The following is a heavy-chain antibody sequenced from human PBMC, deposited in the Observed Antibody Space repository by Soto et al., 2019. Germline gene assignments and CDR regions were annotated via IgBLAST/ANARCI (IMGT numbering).Heavy chain of an antibody. V-gene: IGHV4-30-4*01. CDR2: IYYSGST. D-gene: IGHD4-17*01. Sequence: ASETLSLTCTVSGGSISSGAYYWSWARQPPGKGLEWIGYIYYSGSTYYNPSLKSRVTISVDTSKNQFSLKLSSVTATDTAVYYCARDNYGDTYYFDYWGQGTLVTSPQ. J-gene: IGHJ4*02. CDR3: ARDNYGDTYYFDY. CDR1: GGSISSGAYY.